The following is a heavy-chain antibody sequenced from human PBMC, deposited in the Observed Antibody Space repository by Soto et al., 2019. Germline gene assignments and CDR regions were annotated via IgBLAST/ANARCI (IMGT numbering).Heavy chain of an antibody. D-gene: IGHD1-26*01. CDR3: ARTHMFSGSGSTFDS. J-gene: IGHJ4*02. Sequence: EVQLVESGGGLVQPGGSLRLSCAASGFTFSSYEMNWVRQAPGKGLEWVSYISSSDTTIYYADSVKGRFTSSRDNDKNSLYLQVNSLRAEDTAVYYCARTHMFSGSGSTFDSWGQGSLVTVSS. V-gene: IGHV3-48*03. CDR1: GFTFSSYE. CDR2: ISSSDTTI.